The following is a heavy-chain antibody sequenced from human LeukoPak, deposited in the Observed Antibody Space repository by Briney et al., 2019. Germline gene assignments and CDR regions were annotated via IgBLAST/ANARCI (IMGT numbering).Heavy chain of an antibody. CDR2: LSYGGTNT. V-gene: IGHV3-30*04. Sequence: HSGRSLRLSCAASGFTFSDYAMHWVRQAPGKGLEWEAVLSYGGTNTDHADSVKGRFTISRDNSKNTMLLQMNSLRAEDTAVYHCARDRSGYANDAFDFWGQGTMVTVST. CDR1: GFTFSDYA. J-gene: IGHJ3*01. D-gene: IGHD3-3*01. CDR3: ARDRSGYANDAFDF.